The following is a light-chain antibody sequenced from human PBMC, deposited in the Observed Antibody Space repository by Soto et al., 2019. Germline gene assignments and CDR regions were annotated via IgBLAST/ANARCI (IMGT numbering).Light chain of an antibody. V-gene: IGKV3-11*01. CDR1: QSVSSY. Sequence: ELVLTPSPATLSLSPVARATLSGRASQSVSSYLAWYQQKPGQAPRLLIYDASTRATGIPARFSGSGSGTDFTLTISSLEPQDFAVYYCQQRSSWPPDITFGQGTRLEIK. CDR3: QQRSSWPPDIT. J-gene: IGKJ5*01. CDR2: DAS.